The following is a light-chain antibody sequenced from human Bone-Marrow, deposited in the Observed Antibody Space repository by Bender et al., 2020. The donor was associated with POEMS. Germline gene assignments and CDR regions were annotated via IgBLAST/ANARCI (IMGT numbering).Light chain of an antibody. CDR1: SSDVGGYTY. V-gene: IGLV2-14*01. CDR2: DVS. Sequence: QSALTQPASVSGSPGQSITISCTGTSSDVGGYTYVSWYQQHPGKAPKLMIYDVSNWPSGVSTRFSGSKSGNTASLTIFGLQAEDEADYYCSSYSSSSTLWLFGGGTKLTVL. CDR3: SSYSSSSTLWL. J-gene: IGLJ3*02.